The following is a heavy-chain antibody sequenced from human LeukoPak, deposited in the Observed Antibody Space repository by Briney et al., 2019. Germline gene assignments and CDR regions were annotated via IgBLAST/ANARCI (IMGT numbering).Heavy chain of an antibody. V-gene: IGHV4-39*01. CDR3: ARHRDYYGSGSYYNGYDY. CDR1: GGSIGSTTYY. CDR2: IFYSGST. D-gene: IGHD3-10*01. J-gene: IGHJ4*02. Sequence: SETLSLTCTVSGGSIGSTTYYWGWIRQPPGKGLEWIGTIFYSGSTYYNPSLKSRVTISVDTSKNQFSLKLSSVTAADTAVYYCARHRDYYGSGSYYNGYDYWGQGTLVTVSS.